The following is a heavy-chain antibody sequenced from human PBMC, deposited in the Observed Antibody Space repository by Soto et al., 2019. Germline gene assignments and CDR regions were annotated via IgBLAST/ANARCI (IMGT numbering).Heavy chain of an antibody. CDR3: ARAGGSIAATNFDY. Sequence: QLQLQESGPGLVKPSQTLSLTCAVSGGSISSGGYSWSWIRQPPGKGLEWIGYIYHSGSTYYNPSLKSRVTISVDRSKNQFSLKLSSVTAADTAVYYCARAGGSIAATNFDYWGQGTLVTVSS. D-gene: IGHD6-6*01. V-gene: IGHV4-30-2*01. J-gene: IGHJ4*02. CDR1: GGSISSGGYS. CDR2: IYHSGST.